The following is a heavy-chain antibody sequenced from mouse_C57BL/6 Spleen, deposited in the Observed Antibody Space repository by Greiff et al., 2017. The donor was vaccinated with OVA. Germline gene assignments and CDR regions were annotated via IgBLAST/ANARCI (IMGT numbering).Heavy chain of an antibody. CDR1: GYAFTNYL. J-gene: IGHJ3*01. CDR2: INPGSGGT. Sequence: VKLMESGAELVRPGTSVKVSCKASGYAFTNYLIEWVKQRPGQGLEWIGVINPGSGGTNYNEKFKGKATLTADKSSSTAYMQLSSLTSEDSAVYFCARQGDGYYFFAYWGQGTLVTVSA. CDR3: ARQGDGYYFFAY. D-gene: IGHD2-3*01. V-gene: IGHV1-54*01.